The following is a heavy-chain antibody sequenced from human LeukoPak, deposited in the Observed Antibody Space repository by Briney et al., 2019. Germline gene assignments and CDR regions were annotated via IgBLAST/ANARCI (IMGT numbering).Heavy chain of an antibody. CDR3: ARVGGRYSPLGY. Sequence: TGGSLRLSCAASGFTFSSYWMSWVRQAPGKGLEWVANIKQDGSEKYYVDSVKGRFTISRDNDKNSPFLQMTSLGAEDTAVYYCARVGGRYSPLGYWGQGTLVTVSS. CDR1: GFTFSSYW. V-gene: IGHV3-7*01. J-gene: IGHJ4*02. D-gene: IGHD3-16*02. CDR2: IKQDGSEK.